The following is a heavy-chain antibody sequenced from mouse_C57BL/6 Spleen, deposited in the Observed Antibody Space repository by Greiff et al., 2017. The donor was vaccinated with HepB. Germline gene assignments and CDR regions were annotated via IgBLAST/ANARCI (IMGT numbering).Heavy chain of an antibody. CDR2: ISSGGSYT. D-gene: IGHD1-1*01. V-gene: IGHV5-6*02. Sequence: DVMLVESGGDLVKPGGSLKLSCAASGFTFSSYGMSWVRQTPDKRLEWVATISSGGSYTYYPDSVKGRFTISRDNAKNTLYLQMSSLKSEDTAMYYCARKMRDYYGSSYDYAMDYWGQGTSVTVSS. CDR1: GFTFSSYG. CDR3: ARKMRDYYGSSYDYAMDY. J-gene: IGHJ4*01.